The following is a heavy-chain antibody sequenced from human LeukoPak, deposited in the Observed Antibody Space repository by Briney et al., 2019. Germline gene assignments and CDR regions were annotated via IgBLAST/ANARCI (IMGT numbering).Heavy chain of an antibody. CDR1: GGSFSGYY. V-gene: IGHV4-34*01. Sequence: SETLSLTCAVYGGSFSGYYWSWIRQPPGKGLEWIGEINHSGSTNYNPSLKSRVTISVDTSKNQFSLKLSSVTAADTAVYYCARGELVRGVLYYYYYMDVWGKGTTVTVSS. D-gene: IGHD3-10*01. CDR3: ARGELVRGVLYYYYYMDV. J-gene: IGHJ6*03. CDR2: INHSGST.